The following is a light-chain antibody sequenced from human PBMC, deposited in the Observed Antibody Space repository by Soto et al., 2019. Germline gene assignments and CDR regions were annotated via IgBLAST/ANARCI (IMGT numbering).Light chain of an antibody. CDR3: QHYLNYPIT. V-gene: IGKV1-5*01. Sequence: DIQMTQSPSTLSSSVGDRVTITCRASQSISRGLAWYQQKPGKAPNVLIYDASTLESGVPSRFSGSGSGTEFTLTISSLQPEDFATYYCQHYLNYPITFGQGTRLEIK. CDR1: QSISRG. J-gene: IGKJ5*01. CDR2: DAS.